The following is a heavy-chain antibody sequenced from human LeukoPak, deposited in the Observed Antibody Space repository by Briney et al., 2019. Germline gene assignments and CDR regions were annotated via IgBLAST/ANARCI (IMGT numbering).Heavy chain of an antibody. J-gene: IGHJ4*02. CDR2: IIPILGIA. CDR3: ARPGRYCSSTSCYNYFDY. D-gene: IGHD2-2*02. V-gene: IGHV1-69*02. Sequence: ASVKVSCKASGGTFSSYTISWVRQAPGQGLEWMGRIIPILGIANYAQKFQGRVTTTADKSTSTAYMELSSLRSEDTAVYYCARPGRYCSSTSCYNYFDYWGQGTLVTVSS. CDR1: GGTFSSYT.